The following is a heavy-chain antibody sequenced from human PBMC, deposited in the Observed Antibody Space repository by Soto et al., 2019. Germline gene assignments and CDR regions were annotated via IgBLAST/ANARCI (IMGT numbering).Heavy chain of an antibody. V-gene: IGHV1-46*01. CDR3: ARSYCSSTSCYTGWFDS. CDR2: INPSGGST. D-gene: IGHD2-2*02. J-gene: IGHJ5*01. CDR1: GYTFTSYY. Sequence: ASVKVSCKASGYTFTSYYMHCVRQAPGQGLEWMGIINPSGGSTSYAQKFQGRVTMTRDTSTSTVYMELSSLRSEDTAVYYCARSYCSSTSCYTGWFDSWGQGTLVTVSS.